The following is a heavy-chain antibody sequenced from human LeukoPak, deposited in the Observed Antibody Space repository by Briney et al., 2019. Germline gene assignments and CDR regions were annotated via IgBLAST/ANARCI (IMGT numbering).Heavy chain of an antibody. CDR2: INPSGGST. J-gene: IGHJ3*02. CDR3: ARDSGTVSDAFDI. CDR1: GYTFISYY. V-gene: IGHV1-46*01. Sequence: ASVKVSCKASGYTFISYYIHWVRQAPGQGLEWMGIINPSGGSTRYAQKFQGRVTMTRDTSTGTTYMELSSLRSEDTAVYFCARDSGTVSDAFDIWGQGTMVTVSS. D-gene: IGHD4-11*01.